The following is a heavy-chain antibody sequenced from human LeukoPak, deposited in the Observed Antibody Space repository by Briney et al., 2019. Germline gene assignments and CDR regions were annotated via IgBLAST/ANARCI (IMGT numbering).Heavy chain of an antibody. J-gene: IGHJ4*02. CDR2: INTRSSPS. CDR1: GFIFSIYN. D-gene: IGHD6-19*01. Sequence: KAGGSLRLPCASSGFIFSIYNMNWVRQAPGKGLEWVSSINTRSSPSYYADSVKGRFTISRDNAKNSLYLQMNSLRAEDTAVYYCARSPDECPVAADFDYWGQGTLVTVSS. CDR3: ARSPDECPVAADFDY. V-gene: IGHV3-21*04.